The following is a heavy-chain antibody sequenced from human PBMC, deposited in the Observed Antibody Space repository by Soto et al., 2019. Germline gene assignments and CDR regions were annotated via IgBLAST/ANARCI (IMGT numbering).Heavy chain of an antibody. CDR2: INAGNGNA. D-gene: IGHD6-6*01. J-gene: IGHJ6*02. CDR1: GYTFTSYA. Sequence: GASVKVSCKASGYTFTSYAMHWVCQAPGQRLEWMGWINAGNGNAKYSQKFRGRVTITRDASASTAYMELSSLRSEDTAVYYCASFPFGPTSSYGMDVWGQGTTVTVSS. CDR3: ASFPFGPTSSYGMDV. V-gene: IGHV1-3*01.